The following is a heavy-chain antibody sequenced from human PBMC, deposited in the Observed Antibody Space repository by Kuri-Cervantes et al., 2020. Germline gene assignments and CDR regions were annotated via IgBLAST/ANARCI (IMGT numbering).Heavy chain of an antibody. V-gene: IGHV3-9*01. CDR2: ISWNSGSI. D-gene: IGHD5-12*01. J-gene: IGHJ6*02. CDR1: GFTFDDYA. CDR3: AKDARGYDAYYYGMDV. Sequence: GGSLRLSCAASGFTFDDYAMHWVRQAPGKGLEWVSGISWNSGSIGYADSVKGRFTISRDNAKNSLYLQMNSLRAEDTALYYCAKDARGYDAYYYGMDVWGQGTTVTVSS.